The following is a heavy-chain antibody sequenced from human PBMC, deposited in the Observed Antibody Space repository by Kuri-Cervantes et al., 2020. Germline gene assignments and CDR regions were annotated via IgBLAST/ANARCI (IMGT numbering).Heavy chain of an antibody. Sequence: SVKVSCKASGGTFSSYAISWVRQAPGQGLEWMGGIIPIFGTANYAQKFQGRVTITADESTSTAYMELSSLRSEDTAVYYCARWATPRVVPAARGGVGFDPWGQGTLVTVSS. CDR3: ARWATPRVVPAARGGVGFDP. V-gene: IGHV1-69*13. CDR2: IIPIFGTA. CDR1: GGTFSSYA. J-gene: IGHJ5*02. D-gene: IGHD2-2*01.